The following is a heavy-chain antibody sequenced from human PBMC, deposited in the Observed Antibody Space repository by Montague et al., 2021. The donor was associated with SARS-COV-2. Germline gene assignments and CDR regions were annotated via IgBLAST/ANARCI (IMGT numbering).Heavy chain of an antibody. J-gene: IGHJ3*01. Sequence: SETLSLTCTVSSGSVYGHYLAWIRQPPGKGLECIAYIFYTGATYYNPSLESRVSISVDTSKNQVALKVKSVTAADSAFYYCATLVALAGNSFDFWGPGTFVIVSS. CDR2: IFYTGAT. D-gene: IGHD6-19*01. CDR1: SGSVYGHY. V-gene: IGHV4-59*02. CDR3: ATLVALAGNSFDF.